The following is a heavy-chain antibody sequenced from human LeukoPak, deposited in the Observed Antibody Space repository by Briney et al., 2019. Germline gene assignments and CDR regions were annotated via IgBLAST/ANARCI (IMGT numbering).Heavy chain of an antibody. J-gene: IGHJ5*02. CDR2: VYPGDSDT. CDR3: ARQEQRLLYNWFDP. D-gene: IGHD6-19*01. V-gene: IGHV5-51*01. Sequence: GESLKISCKGSGYSFTSYWIAWVRQMPGKGLEWMGIVYPGDSDTRYSPSFQGQVTISADKSISTAYLQWSSLKASDTAIYYCARQEQRLLYNWFDPWGQGTLVTVSS. CDR1: GYSFTSYW.